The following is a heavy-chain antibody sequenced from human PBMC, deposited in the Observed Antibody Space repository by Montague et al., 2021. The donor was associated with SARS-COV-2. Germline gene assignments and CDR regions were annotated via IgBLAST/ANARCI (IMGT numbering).Heavy chain of an antibody. CDR2: LSSSSST. J-gene: IGHJ4*02. Sequence: SETLSLTCIVSGESIDRDTYYWGWIRQSPGKGLEWIGSLSSSSSTYYNPSLRSRVTISMDTSKNHFSLKVNSATATDTAVYFCARPGSVSGWFYFDDWGQGTLVSVSS. D-gene: IGHD6-19*01. CDR1: GESIDRDTYY. V-gene: IGHV4-39*02. CDR3: ARPGSVSGWFYFDD.